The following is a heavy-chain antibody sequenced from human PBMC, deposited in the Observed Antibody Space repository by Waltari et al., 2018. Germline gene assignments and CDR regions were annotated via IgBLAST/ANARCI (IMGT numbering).Heavy chain of an antibody. D-gene: IGHD1-1*01. CDR1: GLRYNHP. J-gene: IGHJ6*02. CDR3: SHQLLSNFFHGMDV. Sequence: EPQLLQFGGGMAPPGGCLRLSCPPSGLRYNHPMAWVRQAPGRGLEWVAGISRPGGNTYYADSVQGWFIISRDTSPNTLYLDLNSLRVEDTAVYYCSHQLLSNFFHGMDVWGQGTTVTVSS. CDR2: ISRPGGNT. V-gene: IGHV3-23*01.